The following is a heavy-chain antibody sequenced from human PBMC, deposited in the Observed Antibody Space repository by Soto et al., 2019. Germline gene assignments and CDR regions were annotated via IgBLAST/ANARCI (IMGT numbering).Heavy chain of an antibody. V-gene: IGHV3-23*01. D-gene: IGHD6-13*01. CDR3: AIGSRGYITSCYYIDH. J-gene: IGHJ4*02. CDR2: ISGIGGST. Sequence: GSLRLSCAASVFTFTDYALSWVRQAPGKGLEWVATISGIGGSTYLADSVKGRLSISRDNSKNTVSLLMNSLRAEDTAVYFCAIGSRGYITSCYYIDHWGRGTLVTVSS. CDR1: VFTFTDYA.